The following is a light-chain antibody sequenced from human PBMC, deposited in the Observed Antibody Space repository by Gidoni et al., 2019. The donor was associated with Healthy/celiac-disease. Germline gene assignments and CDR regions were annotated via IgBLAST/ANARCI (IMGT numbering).Light chain of an antibody. CDR2: AAS. J-gene: IGKJ4*01. Sequence: AIRMTQSPSSFPASTGDRVTITCRASQGISSYLAWYQQKPGKAPKLLIYAASTLQSGVPSRFSGSGSGTDFTLTISCLQSEDFATYYCQQYYSYPLTFGGGIKVEIK. V-gene: IGKV1-8*01. CDR1: QGISSY. CDR3: QQYYSYPLT.